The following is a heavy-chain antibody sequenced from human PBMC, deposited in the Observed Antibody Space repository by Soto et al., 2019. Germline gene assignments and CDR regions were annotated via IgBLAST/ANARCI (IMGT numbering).Heavy chain of an antibody. CDR2: INAGNGNT. CDR3: ARGHYSSSPYDYYHGMDV. D-gene: IGHD6-6*01. Sequence: ASVKVSCKASGYTFTSYAMHWVRQAPGQRLEWMGWINAGNGNTKYSQKFQGRVTITRDTSASTAYMDLSSLRSEDTAVYYCARGHYSSSPYDYYHGMDVWGQETTVTVSS. V-gene: IGHV1-3*01. J-gene: IGHJ6*02. CDR1: GYTFTSYA.